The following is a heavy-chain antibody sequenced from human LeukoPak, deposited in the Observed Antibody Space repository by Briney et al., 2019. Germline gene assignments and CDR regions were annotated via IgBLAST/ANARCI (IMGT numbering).Heavy chain of an antibody. CDR2: IYYTGST. Sequence: PSETLSLTCTVPGASISDYYWSWIRQPPGKGLEWFGYIYYTGSTKYNPSLESRVTISIDTSKNHLYLKLSSVTAADTAIYYCARHSRAYSSTSGTFEYWGQGTLVTVSS. J-gene: IGHJ4*02. D-gene: IGHD2-2*01. CDR3: ARHSRAYSSTSGTFEY. CDR1: GASISDYY. V-gene: IGHV4-59*08.